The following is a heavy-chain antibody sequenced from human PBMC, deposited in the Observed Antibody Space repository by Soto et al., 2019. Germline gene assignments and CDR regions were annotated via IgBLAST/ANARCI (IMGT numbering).Heavy chain of an antibody. D-gene: IGHD2-8*01. CDR2: IYWDDDK. V-gene: IGHV2-5*02. Sequence: SGPTLVNPPQTLTLTCTFSGFSLSTSGVGVGWIRQPPGKALEWLALIYWDDDKRYSPSLKSRLTITKDTSKNQMVLTITNKKLLDTVTFFCALSCFIYCTNGVCYRYYFDYWGQGTLVTVSS. J-gene: IGHJ4*02. CDR1: GFSLSTSGVG. CDR3: ALSCFIYCTNGVCYRYYFDY.